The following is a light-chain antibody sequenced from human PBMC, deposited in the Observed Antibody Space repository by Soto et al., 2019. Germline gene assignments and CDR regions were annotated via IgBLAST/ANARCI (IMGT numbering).Light chain of an antibody. CDR2: EAS. CDR1: NSDVGSHNF. V-gene: IGLV2-23*01. Sequence: QSVLTQPASASGSPGQSITISCTGTNSDVGSHNFVSWYQQYPGKAPKLLIYEASKRPSGLSNRFSGSKSGNTASLTISGLQAEDEADYYCCSLTNGATWVFGGGTKVTV. J-gene: IGLJ3*02. CDR3: CSLTNGATWV.